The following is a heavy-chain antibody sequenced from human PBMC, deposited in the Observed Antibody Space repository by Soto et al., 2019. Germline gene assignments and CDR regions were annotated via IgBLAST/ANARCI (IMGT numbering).Heavy chain of an antibody. J-gene: IGHJ4*02. V-gene: IGHV3-30*18. CDR1: GFTFSSYG. Sequence: QVQLVGSGGGVVQPGRSLRLSCAASGFTFSSYGMHWVRQAPGKGLEWVAVISYDGSNKYYADSVKGRFTISRDNSKNTLYLQMNSLRAEDTAVYYCAKDRHDYWGQGTLVTVSS. CDR3: AKDRHDY. CDR2: ISYDGSNK.